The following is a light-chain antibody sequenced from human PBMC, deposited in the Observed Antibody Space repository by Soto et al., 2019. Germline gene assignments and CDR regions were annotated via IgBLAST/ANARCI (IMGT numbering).Light chain of an antibody. CDR2: DAS. Sequence: EIVMTQSPDTLSVSPGERATLSCRASQSIRGNLAWYQQKPGQAPRLLIYDASTGATGIPARFSASGSGTECTITISSLQSEDFAVYYCQQYNKWPLSFGGGTKVELK. CDR3: QQYNKWPLS. V-gene: IGKV3-15*01. CDR1: QSIRGN. J-gene: IGKJ4*01.